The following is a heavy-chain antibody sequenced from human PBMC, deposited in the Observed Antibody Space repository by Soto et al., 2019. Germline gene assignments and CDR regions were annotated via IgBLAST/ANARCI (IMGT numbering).Heavy chain of an antibody. CDR3: ARWTRYNWFAP. CDR1: GGSISSSSYY. Sequence: PSETLSLTCTVSGGSISSSSYYWGWIRQPPGKGLEWIGSIYYSGSTYYNPSLKSRVTISVDTSKNQFSLKLSSVTAADTAVYYCARWTRYNWFAPWGQGTLVTVSS. V-gene: IGHV4-39*01. CDR2: IYYSGST. J-gene: IGHJ5*02. D-gene: IGHD1-1*01.